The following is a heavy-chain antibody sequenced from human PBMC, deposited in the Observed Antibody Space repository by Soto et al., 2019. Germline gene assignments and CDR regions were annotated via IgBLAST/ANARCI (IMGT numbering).Heavy chain of an antibody. D-gene: IGHD1-26*01. CDR1: GCSLSRHSFI. CDR3: ARDHKWDGMDV. J-gene: IGHJ6*02. CDR2: INYSGTT. V-gene: IGHV4-31*02. Sequence: PSETLSRPWSLSGCSLSRHSFIWIWVRQFPGKGLEWIGYINYSGTTYYNPSLRSRITMSVDTSKNQFSLNLSSVTAADTAVYYCARDHKWDGMDVWGQGNTVNVS.